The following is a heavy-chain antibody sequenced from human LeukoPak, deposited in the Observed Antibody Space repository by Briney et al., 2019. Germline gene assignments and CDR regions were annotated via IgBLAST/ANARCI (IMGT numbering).Heavy chain of an antibody. V-gene: IGHV3-30*02. CDR3: AKDMREGSWYGPFDY. CDR1: GFTFSSYG. D-gene: IGHD6-13*01. CDR2: IRYDGSNK. J-gene: IGHJ4*02. Sequence: PGGSLRLSCAASGFTFSSYGMHWVRQAPGKGLEWVAFIRYDGSNKYYADSVKGRFTISRDNSKNTLYLQMNSLRAEDTALYYCAKDMREGSWYGPFDYWGQGTLVTVSS.